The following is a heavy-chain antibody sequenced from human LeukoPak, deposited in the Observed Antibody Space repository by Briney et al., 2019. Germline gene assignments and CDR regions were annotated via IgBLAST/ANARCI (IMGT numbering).Heavy chain of an antibody. Sequence: GASVKVSCKASGYTFTGYYMHWVRQAPGQGLEWMGWISAYNGNTNYAQKLQGRVTMTTDTSTSTAYMELRSLRSDDTAVYYCARPYGYNLVVFDYWGQGTLVTVSS. V-gene: IGHV1-18*04. J-gene: IGHJ4*02. CDR1: GYTFTGYY. D-gene: IGHD5-24*01. CDR3: ARPYGYNLVVFDY. CDR2: ISAYNGNT.